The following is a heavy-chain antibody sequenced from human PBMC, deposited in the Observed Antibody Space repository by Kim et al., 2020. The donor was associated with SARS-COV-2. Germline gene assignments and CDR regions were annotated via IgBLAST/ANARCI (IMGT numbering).Heavy chain of an antibody. CDR1: GFTFRNYT. CDR2: ISRSGDSI. J-gene: IGHJ4*02. D-gene: IGHD4-17*01. V-gene: IGHV3-64D*08. CDR3: VKDIDGYDYGDTQATYLDL. Sequence: GGSLRLSCSASGFTFRNYTMHWVRQAPGKGLEFVSSISRSGDSIYYADSVRGRFTISRDGSKNTLYLQMSGVRVDDTAVYFCVKDIDGYDYGDTQATYLDLGGQGTRVTVSS.